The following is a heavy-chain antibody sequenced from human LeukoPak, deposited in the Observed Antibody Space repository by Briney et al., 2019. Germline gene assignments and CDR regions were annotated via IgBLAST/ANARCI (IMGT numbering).Heavy chain of an antibody. Sequence: MTSETLSLTCAVYGVSFSGYYWSWIRQPPGKGLEWIGEINHSGSTNYNPSLKSRVTISVDTSKNQFSLKLSSVTAADTAVYYCARLKARPGYYYGMDVWGQGTTVTVSS. CDR3: ARLKARPGYYYGMDV. V-gene: IGHV4-34*01. J-gene: IGHJ6*02. CDR1: GVSFSGYY. D-gene: IGHD6-6*01. CDR2: INHSGST.